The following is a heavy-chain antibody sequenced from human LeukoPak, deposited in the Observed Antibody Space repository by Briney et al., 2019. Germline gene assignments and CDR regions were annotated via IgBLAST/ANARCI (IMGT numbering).Heavy chain of an antibody. J-gene: IGHJ4*02. CDR3: AKTGEDYYDGSGYQNPFDY. D-gene: IGHD3-22*01. CDR2: ITGSSNFI. CDR1: GFIFSTYS. Sequence: GGSLRLSCATSGFIFSTYSLNWVRQAPGKGLEWVSSITGSSNFIYYADSVKGRFTISRDNSKNTLFLQMNSLRAEDTAVYYCAKTGEDYYDGSGYQNPFDYWGQGTLVTVSS. V-gene: IGHV3-23*01.